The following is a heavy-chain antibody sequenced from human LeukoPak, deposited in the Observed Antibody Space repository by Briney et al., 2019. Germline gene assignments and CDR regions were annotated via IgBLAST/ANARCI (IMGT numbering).Heavy chain of an antibody. V-gene: IGHV3-7*03. CDR2: INHNGNVN. D-gene: IGHD3-16*01. J-gene: IGHJ6*02. Sequence: GGSLRLSCAASGFTFSSYWMNWARQAPGKGLEWVASINHNGNVNYYVDSVKGQFTISRDNAKNSLYLQMSNLRAEDTAVYFCPRGGGLDVWGQGATVTVSS. CDR3: PRGGGLDV. CDR1: GFTFSSYW.